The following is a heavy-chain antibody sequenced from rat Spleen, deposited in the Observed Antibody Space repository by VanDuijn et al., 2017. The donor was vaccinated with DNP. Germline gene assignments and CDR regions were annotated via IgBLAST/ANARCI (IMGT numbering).Heavy chain of an antibody. CDR1: GFTFSSYW. V-gene: IGHV5-58*01. Sequence: EVQLVESGGGLVQPGRSLTLSCVASGFTFSSYWMFWIRQAPGKGLEWVSSINTDGGNTYYPDSVKGRFTISRDNAENTVYLQLNSLRSEDTATYYCAQEGLGLSFAYWGQGALVTVSS. J-gene: IGHJ3*01. CDR3: AQEGLGLSFAY. CDR2: INTDGGNT.